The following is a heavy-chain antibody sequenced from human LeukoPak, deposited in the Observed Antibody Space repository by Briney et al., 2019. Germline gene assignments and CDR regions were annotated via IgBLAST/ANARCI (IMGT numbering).Heavy chain of an antibody. D-gene: IGHD6-19*01. Sequence: QPGRSLRLSCAAPGFTFSSYAMHWVRQAPGKGLEWVAVIAFDESNKYYADSVKGRFTISRDNSKNTLYLQMNSLRAEDTALYYCAKAGWSVGEDYYYYGMDVWGQGTTVTVSS. V-gene: IGHV3-30-3*01. CDR2: IAFDESNK. J-gene: IGHJ6*02. CDR3: AKAGWSVGEDYYYYGMDV. CDR1: GFTFSSYA.